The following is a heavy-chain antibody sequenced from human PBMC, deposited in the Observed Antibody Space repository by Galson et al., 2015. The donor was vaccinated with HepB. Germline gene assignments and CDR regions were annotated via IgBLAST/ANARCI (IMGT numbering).Heavy chain of an antibody. Sequence: QSGAEVKKPGASVKVSCKASGYTFTNYGVSWVRQAPGQGLEWMGWISAYNGRTNYAQKFQGRVTMTTDTSTSTAYMELRSLTSDDTAIYYCARDRSNHDYWGQGTLVTVSS. J-gene: IGHJ4*02. CDR3: ARDRSNHDY. CDR1: GYTFTNYG. V-gene: IGHV1-18*01. CDR2: ISAYNGRT. D-gene: IGHD1-14*01.